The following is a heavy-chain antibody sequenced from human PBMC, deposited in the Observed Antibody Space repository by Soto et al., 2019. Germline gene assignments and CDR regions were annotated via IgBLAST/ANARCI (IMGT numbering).Heavy chain of an antibody. Sequence: SGPTLVKPTQTLTLTCTFSGFSLSTSGVGVGWIRQPPGKALEWLALIYWDDDKRYSPSLKSRLTITKDTSKNQVFLTMTNMDPVDTATYYCAHRRAGLVLRFLEWVSPLYFDYWGQGTLVTVSS. J-gene: IGHJ4*02. V-gene: IGHV2-5*02. CDR3: AHRRAGLVLRFLEWVSPLYFDY. CDR2: IYWDDDK. D-gene: IGHD3-3*01. CDR1: GFSLSTSGVG.